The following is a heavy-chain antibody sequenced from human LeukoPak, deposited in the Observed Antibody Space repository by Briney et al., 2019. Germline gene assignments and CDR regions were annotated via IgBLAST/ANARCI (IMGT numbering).Heavy chain of an antibody. CDR3: ARHQRLRAVPAAGTAMNAFDI. V-gene: IGHV4-59*08. D-gene: IGHD2-2*01. Sequence: SETLSLTCTVAATSISSYYWSWIRQPPGKGLEWIGYIYYSGSTNYNPSLKSRVTISVDTSKNQFSLKLSSVTAADTAVYYCARHQRLRAVPAAGTAMNAFDIWGQGTMVTVSS. CDR2: IYYSGST. CDR1: ATSISSYY. J-gene: IGHJ3*02.